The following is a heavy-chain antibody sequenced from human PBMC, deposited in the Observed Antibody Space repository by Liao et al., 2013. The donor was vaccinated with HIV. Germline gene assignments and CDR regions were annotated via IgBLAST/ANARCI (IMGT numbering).Heavy chain of an antibody. D-gene: IGHD3-10*01. Sequence: QVQLQESGPGLLKPSETLSLTCTVSADSISSGDYYWSWIRQPPGKGLEWIGYIYYSGSTYYNPSLKSRVTISVDTSKNKFSLKLSSVTAADTAVYYCARGHVLLWFGESLPGSYYFDYWGQGTLVTVSS. J-gene: IGHJ4*02. CDR3: ARGHVLLWFGESLPGSYYFDY. CDR2: IYYSGST. CDR1: ADSISSGDYY. V-gene: IGHV4-30-4*08.